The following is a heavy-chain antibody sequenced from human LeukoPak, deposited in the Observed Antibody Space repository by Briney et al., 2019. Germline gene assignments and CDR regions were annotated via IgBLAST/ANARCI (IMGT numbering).Heavy chain of an antibody. D-gene: IGHD3-10*01. CDR2: ISHTAST. CDR3: ARERSMVRGMSWFDP. Sequence: SETLSLTCTVSGGSMSHHWSWIRQSPGKGLEWIGYISHTASTNFNPSLKSRVTLSIDTSKSQLSFQLTSVTAADTAVYYCARERSMVRGMSWFDPWGQGTRVTVSS. J-gene: IGHJ5*02. CDR1: GGSMSHH. V-gene: IGHV4-59*11.